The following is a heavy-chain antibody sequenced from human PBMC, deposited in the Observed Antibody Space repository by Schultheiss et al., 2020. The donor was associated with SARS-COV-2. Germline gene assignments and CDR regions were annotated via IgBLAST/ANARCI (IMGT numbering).Heavy chain of an antibody. J-gene: IGHJ6*02. CDR2: ISRSSGFI. V-gene: IGHV3-21*04. CDR3: AKDRWDYYYGVDV. CDR1: GFTFNFYS. D-gene: IGHD6-13*01. Sequence: GGSLRLSCAASGFTFNFYSMNWVRQAPGKGLEWVSSISRSSGFIYYADSVKGRFTISRDNSKNTLYLQMNSLRAEDTAVYYCAKDRWDYYYGVDVWGQGTTVTVSS.